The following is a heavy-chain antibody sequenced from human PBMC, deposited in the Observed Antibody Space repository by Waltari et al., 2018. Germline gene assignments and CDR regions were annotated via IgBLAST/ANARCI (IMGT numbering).Heavy chain of an antibody. V-gene: IGHV3-53*01. D-gene: IGHD3-10*01. CDR1: GFIVSSNY. J-gene: IGHJ4*02. Sequence: EVQVVESGGGLIQPGGALRLSGAVSGFIVSSNYMSWVRQAPGKGLEWVSVIYSGGSSDYVDSVKGRFTISRDNSKNTIYLEMNSLRGEDTAVYFCVGHRFGSGSYFDYWGQGTPVTVSS. CDR3: VGHRFGSGSYFDY. CDR2: IYSGGSS.